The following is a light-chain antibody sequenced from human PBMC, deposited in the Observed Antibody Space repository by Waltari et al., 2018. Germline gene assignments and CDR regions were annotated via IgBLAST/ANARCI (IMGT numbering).Light chain of an antibody. V-gene: IGLV2-23*02. Sequence: QSALTQPASVSGSPGQSITISCIGSSNDVGSYNLVSWYQQHPGKVPKLMIYEVTKRPSWVSKRFARSKSGNPASQTISGLQADGEGNCYCCSNGGSNTVMLGEGTKLTNL. CDR1: SNDVGSYNL. J-gene: IGLJ3*02. CDR2: EVT. CDR3: CSNGGSNTVM.